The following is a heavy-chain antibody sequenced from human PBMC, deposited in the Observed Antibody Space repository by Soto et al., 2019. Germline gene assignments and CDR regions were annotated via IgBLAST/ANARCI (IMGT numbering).Heavy chain of an antibody. J-gene: IGHJ6*03. CDR2: INPSGGST. Sequence: QVQLVQSGAEVKKPGASVKVSCKASGYTFTSYYMHWVRQAPGQGLEWMGIINPSGGSTSYAQKLQGRVTMTRDTSTSTVYMELSSLRSEDTAVYYCAREYSSSSGDNREYYYYMDVWGKGTTVTVSS. V-gene: IGHV1-46*03. D-gene: IGHD6-6*01. CDR1: GYTFTSYY. CDR3: AREYSSSSGDNREYYYYMDV.